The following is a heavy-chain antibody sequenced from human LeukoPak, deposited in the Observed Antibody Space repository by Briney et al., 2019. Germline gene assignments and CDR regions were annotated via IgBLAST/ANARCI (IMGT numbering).Heavy chain of an antibody. CDR3: ATQTTIVGATTVDY. Sequence: PGRSLRLSCAASGFTFDDYAMHWVRHAPGKGLEWVSGISWNSGSIGYADSVKGRFTISRDNAKNSLYLQMNSLRAEDTAVYYCATQTTIVGATTVDYWGQGTLVTVSS. V-gene: IGHV3-9*01. CDR2: ISWNSGSI. J-gene: IGHJ4*02. CDR1: GFTFDDYA. D-gene: IGHD1-26*01.